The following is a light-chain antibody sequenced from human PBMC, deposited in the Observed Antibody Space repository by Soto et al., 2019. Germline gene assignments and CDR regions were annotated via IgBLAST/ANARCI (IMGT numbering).Light chain of an antibody. CDR1: SSNIGNNY. J-gene: IGLJ1*01. Sequence: QSVLTQPPSVSAAPGQKVPISCSGSSSNIGNNYVSWYQQLPGTAPKLLIYDNNKRPSGIPDRFSGSKSGTSATLGITGLQTGDEADYYCGTWDSSLSAGYVFGTGTKVTVL. V-gene: IGLV1-51*01. CDR3: GTWDSSLSAGYV. CDR2: DNN.